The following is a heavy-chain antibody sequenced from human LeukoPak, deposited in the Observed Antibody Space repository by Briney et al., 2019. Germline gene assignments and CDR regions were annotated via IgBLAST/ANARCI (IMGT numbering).Heavy chain of an antibody. J-gene: IGHJ5*02. V-gene: IGHV3-7*03. CDR1: GFTFSGYW. Sequence: GGSLRLSCAASGFTFSGYWMSWVRQAPGKGLEWVANIKQGGSEKYYVDSVKGRFTISRDNAKNSLYLQMNSLRAEDTAVYYCARDAYYGPENWFDPWGQGTLVAVSS. CDR2: IKQGGSEK. D-gene: IGHD3-10*01. CDR3: ARDAYYGPENWFDP.